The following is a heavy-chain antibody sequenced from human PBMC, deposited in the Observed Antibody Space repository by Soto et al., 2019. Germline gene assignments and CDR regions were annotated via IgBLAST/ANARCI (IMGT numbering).Heavy chain of an antibody. D-gene: IGHD6-19*01. CDR2: IRSKPNSYAT. CDR3: TRFSHFSGYYFDY. Sequence: EVQLVESGGGLVQPGGSLKLSCAASGFTFSASAMHWFRQASGKGLEWVGRIRSKPNSYATTYAASLKGRFTISRDDSKKTAYLQLNGLKTEDTAVYYCTRFSHFSGYYFDYWGQGTLVTVSS. CDR1: GFTFSASA. V-gene: IGHV3-73*02. J-gene: IGHJ4*02.